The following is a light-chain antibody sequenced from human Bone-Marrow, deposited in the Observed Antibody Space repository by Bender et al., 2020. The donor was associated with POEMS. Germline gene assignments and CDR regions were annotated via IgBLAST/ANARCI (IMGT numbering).Light chain of an antibody. CDR3: QSADSNGFYV. CDR1: AFPNQY. V-gene: IGLV3-25*03. Sequence: SYELTQPPSVSVSPGQTARITCSGDAFPNQYAYWYQQRPGQAPVLVIYKDRERPSGIPERFSGSNSGTTVTLTISGVQAEDEADYCCQSADSNGFYVFGTGTKVTVL. J-gene: IGLJ1*01. CDR2: KDR.